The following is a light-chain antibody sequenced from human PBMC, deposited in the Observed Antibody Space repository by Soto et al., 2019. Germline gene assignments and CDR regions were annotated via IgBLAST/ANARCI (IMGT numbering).Light chain of an antibody. CDR1: KLGEKF. CDR2: QDN. J-gene: IGLJ1*01. CDR3: QAWDTTTYYV. V-gene: IGLV3-1*01. Sequence: SYELIQPPSVSVSPGQTASITCTGDKLGEKFASWYRQKSGQSPVLIIYQDNKRPSGIPERFSGSNSGNTATLTISGARTVDEADYYCQAWDTTTYYVFGNGTKVTVL.